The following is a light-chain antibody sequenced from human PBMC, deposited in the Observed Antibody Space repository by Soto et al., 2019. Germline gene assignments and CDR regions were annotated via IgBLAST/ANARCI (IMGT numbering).Light chain of an antibody. V-gene: IGKV3-20*01. Sequence: EIVLTQSPGTLSLSPGERATLSCRASQSVGNNYLAWYQQKPGQPPRFLMYDASTRATGIPDRFSGSGSGTDFTLTITRLEPEEFAVYYCQQYGSSPLTCGGGTKVEIK. CDR2: DAS. CDR3: QQYGSSPLT. CDR1: QSVGNNY. J-gene: IGKJ4*01.